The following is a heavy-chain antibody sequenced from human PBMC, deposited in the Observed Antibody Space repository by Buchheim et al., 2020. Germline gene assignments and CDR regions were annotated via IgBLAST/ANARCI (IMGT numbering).Heavy chain of an antibody. CDR2: ISHDGGNK. CDR1: GFTFRSHA. CDR3: AKYYDDILTHYNYFDK. D-gene: IGHD3-9*01. V-gene: IGHV3-30*18. Sequence: QVQLVESGGGVVQPGRSLTLSCAASGFTFRSHAMHWVRQAPGKGLEWVAAISHDGGNKDYADSVKGRFTISRDNRRNTLFLQMNSLRAEDTAVYYYAKYYDDILTHYNYFDKWGQGTL. J-gene: IGHJ4*02.